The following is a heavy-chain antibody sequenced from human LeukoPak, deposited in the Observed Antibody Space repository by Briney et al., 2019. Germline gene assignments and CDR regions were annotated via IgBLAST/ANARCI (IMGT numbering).Heavy chain of an antibody. CDR2: IIPILGIA. CDR1: GGTFSSYA. CDR3: AREGIAAAGVFDY. J-gene: IGHJ4*02. Sequence: ASVKVSCKASGGTFSSYAISWVRQAPGQGLEWMGRIIPILGIANYAQKFQGRVTITGDKSTSTAYMELSSLRSEDTAVYYCAREGIAAAGVFDYWGQGTLVTVSS. D-gene: IGHD6-13*01. V-gene: IGHV1-69*04.